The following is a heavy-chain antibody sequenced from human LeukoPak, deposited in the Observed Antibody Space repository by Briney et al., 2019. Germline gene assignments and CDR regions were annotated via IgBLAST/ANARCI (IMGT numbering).Heavy chain of an antibody. V-gene: IGHV3-48*03. CDR2: ISSSGSNI. J-gene: IGHJ4*02. Sequence: GGSLRLSCAASGFSFSTYEMNWVPQSPGKGLEWLSYISSSGSNIYYADSVKGGFTISRDNPKNSLYLQVNSLRAEDTAVYYCAREVVGTTSELDYCGPRTLVTVSP. CDR3: AREVVGTTSELDY. CDR1: GFSFSTYE. D-gene: IGHD1-26*01.